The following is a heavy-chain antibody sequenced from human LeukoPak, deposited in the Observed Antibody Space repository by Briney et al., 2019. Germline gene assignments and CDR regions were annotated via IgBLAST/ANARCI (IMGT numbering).Heavy chain of an antibody. Sequence: QPGGSLRLSCAASGFTLDDYAMHWVRQAPGKGLEWVSLISGDGGSTYYADSVKGRFTISRDNSKNSLYLQMNSLRTEDTALYYCAKEGAVAASFYFDYWGQGTLVTVSS. CDR3: AKEGAVAASFYFDY. D-gene: IGHD6-19*01. CDR1: GFTLDDYA. CDR2: ISGDGGST. V-gene: IGHV3-43*02. J-gene: IGHJ4*02.